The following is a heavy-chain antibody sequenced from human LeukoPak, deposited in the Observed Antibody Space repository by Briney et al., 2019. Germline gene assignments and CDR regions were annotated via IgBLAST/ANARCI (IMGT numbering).Heavy chain of an antibody. J-gene: IGHJ4*02. V-gene: IGHV3-48*03. CDR3: ARDWSRGYAMDY. CDR2: ISGGGRVK. Sequence: GGALRLSSAAPGFTLTTSSMTWVRPAPGKGVGRLSYISGGGRVKYYADSVKGRFTISRDNAKNTLFLQMNSLRAEDTALYYCARDWSRGYAMDYWGQGTLVTVSS. CDR1: GFTLTTSS. D-gene: IGHD5-12*01.